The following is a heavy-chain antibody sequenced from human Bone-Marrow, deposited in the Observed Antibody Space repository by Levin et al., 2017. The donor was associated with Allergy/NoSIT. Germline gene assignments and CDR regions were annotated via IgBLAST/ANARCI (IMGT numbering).Heavy chain of an antibody. D-gene: IGHD3-10*01. CDR1: GGSFSGYY. V-gene: IGHV4-34*01. Sequence: SQTLSLTCAVYGGSFSGYYWSWIRQPPGKGLEWIGEINHSGSTNYNPSLKSRVTISVDTSKNQFSLKLSSVTAADTAVYYCARGPRFHTFLRDYYGSGSYYHRWYFDRWGRGTLVTVSS. CDR2: INHSGST. CDR3: ARGPRFHTFLRDYYGSGSYYHRWYFDR. J-gene: IGHJ2*01.